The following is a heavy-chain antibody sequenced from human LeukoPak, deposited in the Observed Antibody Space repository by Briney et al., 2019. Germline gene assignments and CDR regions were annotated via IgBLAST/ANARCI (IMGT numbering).Heavy chain of an antibody. V-gene: IGHV3-30-3*01. Sequence: GGSLRLSCAASGFTFSSYAMHWVRQAPGKGLEWVAVISYDGSNKYYADSVKGRFTISRDNSKNTLYLQMNSLRAEDTAVYYCARGSTMVRGATYPAEYFQHWGQGTLVTVSS. CDR2: ISYDGSNK. CDR3: ARGSTMVRGATYPAEYFQH. J-gene: IGHJ1*01. CDR1: GFTFSSYA. D-gene: IGHD3-10*01.